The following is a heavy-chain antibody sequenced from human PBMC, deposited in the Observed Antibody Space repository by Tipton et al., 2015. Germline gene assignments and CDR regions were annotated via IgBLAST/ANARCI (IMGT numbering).Heavy chain of an antibody. Sequence: TLSLTCTVSGGSISSSSYYWGWIRQPPGKGLEWFGFIYYSGSTNYNPSLKSRVTMSVEMSKNQFSLKLSSVTAADTAVYYCARDRRHSSSPQAFDIWGQGTMVTVSS. CDR2: IYYSGST. V-gene: IGHV4-61*05. CDR3: ARDRRHSSSPQAFDI. J-gene: IGHJ3*02. D-gene: IGHD6-6*01. CDR1: GGSISSSSYY.